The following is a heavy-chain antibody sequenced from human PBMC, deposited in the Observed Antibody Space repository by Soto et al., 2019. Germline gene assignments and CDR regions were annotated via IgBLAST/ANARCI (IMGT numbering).Heavy chain of an antibody. CDR1: GYTFTSXD. J-gene: IGHJ6*01. Sequence: DSVKVSCKASGYTFTSXDINWVRQATGEVLEWMGLMNPNSGNTVYARKFQGRVTMTRNTPISTAYMELSSLRSEDTAVYYCARVGDGSSTRCYTYYYYGMDVGGPVTTVPVYS. D-gene: IGHD2-2*02. CDR3: ARVGDGSSTRCYTYYYYGMDV. V-gene: IGHV1-8*01. CDR2: MNPNSGNT.